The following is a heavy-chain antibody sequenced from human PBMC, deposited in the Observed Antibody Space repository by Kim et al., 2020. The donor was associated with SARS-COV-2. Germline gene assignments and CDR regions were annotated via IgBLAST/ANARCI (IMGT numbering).Heavy chain of an antibody. Sequence: GGSLRLSCAGSGFTFRNFGMQWVRQIPGRGLEWVAGTWHDGSHAYYGDSVKGRFIISRDNSNNTLFLQMNTVRPDDTAVYFCARDPGMTTVTMLDHWGQGVLVTVSS. CDR2: TWHDGSHA. J-gene: IGHJ1*01. D-gene: IGHD4-17*01. CDR3: ARDPGMTTVTMLDH. V-gene: IGHV3-33*08. CDR1: GFTFRNFG.